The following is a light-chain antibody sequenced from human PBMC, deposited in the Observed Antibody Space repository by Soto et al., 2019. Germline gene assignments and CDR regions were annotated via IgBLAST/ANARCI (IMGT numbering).Light chain of an antibody. V-gene: IGLV2-23*02. Sequence: QSVLTQPASVSGSPGQSITISCTGTSSDVGSYNLVSWYQQHPGKAPKLMIYEVSKRPSGVSNRFSGSKSGNTASLTISGLQAEDEADYYCCSYAGSVYVXGTGTKVTVL. J-gene: IGLJ1*01. CDR1: SSDVGSYNL. CDR2: EVS. CDR3: CSYAGSVYV.